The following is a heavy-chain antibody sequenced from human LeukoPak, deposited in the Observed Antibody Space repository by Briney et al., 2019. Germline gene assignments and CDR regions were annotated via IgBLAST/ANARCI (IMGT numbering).Heavy chain of an antibody. J-gene: IGHJ4*02. V-gene: IGHV1-69*13. D-gene: IGHD3-9*01. CDR3: ARVILRYFDWLPDYFDY. Sequence: SVKVSCKASGGTFSSYAISWVRQAPGQGLEWMGGIIPIFGTANYAQKFQGRVTITADESTSTAYMELSSLRSEDTAVYYCARVILRYFDWLPDYFDYWGQGTLVTVSS. CDR1: GGTFSSYA. CDR2: IIPIFGTA.